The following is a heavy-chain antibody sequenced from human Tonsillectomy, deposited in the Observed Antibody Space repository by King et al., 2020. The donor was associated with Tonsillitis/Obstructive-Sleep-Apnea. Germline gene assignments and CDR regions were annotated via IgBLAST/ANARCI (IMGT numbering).Heavy chain of an antibody. Sequence: TLKESGPTLVKPTQTLTLTCTFSGFSLSTSGVGVGWIRQPPGKALEWLALIYWDDDKRYSPSLKSRLTITKDTSKNQVVLTMTNMDPVDTATYYCEHRRPNYDILTGYYTEYNWFDPWGQGTLVTVSS. CDR1: GFSLSTSGVG. V-gene: IGHV2-5*02. CDR2: IYWDDDK. CDR3: EHRRPNYDILTGYYTEYNWFDP. J-gene: IGHJ5*02. D-gene: IGHD3-9*01.